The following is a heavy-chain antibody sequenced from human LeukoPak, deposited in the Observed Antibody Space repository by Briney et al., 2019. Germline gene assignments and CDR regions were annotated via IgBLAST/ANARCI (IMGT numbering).Heavy chain of an antibody. V-gene: IGHV4-39*07. CDR3: ARVPGLLSYDFWSGYFSSAPQPNWFDP. D-gene: IGHD3-3*01. Sequence: SETLSLTCTVSGGSISSSSYYWGWIRQPPGKGLEWIGSIYYSGSTYYNPSLKSRVTISVDTSKNQFSLKLSSVTAADTAVYYCARVPGLLSYDFWSGYFSSAPQPNWFDPWGQGTLVTVSS. CDR2: IYYSGST. CDR1: GGSISSSSYY. J-gene: IGHJ5*02.